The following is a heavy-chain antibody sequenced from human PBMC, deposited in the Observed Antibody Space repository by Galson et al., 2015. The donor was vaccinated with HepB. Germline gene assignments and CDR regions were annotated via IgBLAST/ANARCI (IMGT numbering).Heavy chain of an antibody. J-gene: IGHJ5*02. Sequence: SVKVSCKASGYTFTSYYMHWVRQAPGQGLEWMGIINPSGGSTSYAQKLQGRVTMTRDTSTSTVYMELSSLRSEDTAVYYCARAAIGPNWFDPWGQGTLVTVSS. V-gene: IGHV1-46*04. CDR2: INPSGGST. CDR3: ARAAIGPNWFDP. CDR1: GYTFTSYY. D-gene: IGHD2-2*02.